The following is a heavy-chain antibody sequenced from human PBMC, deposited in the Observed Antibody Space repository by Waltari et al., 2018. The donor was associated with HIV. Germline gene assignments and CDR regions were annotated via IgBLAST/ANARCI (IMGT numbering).Heavy chain of an antibody. Sequence: EVQLVESGGGLVQPGGSLKLACAASGLTLNGYAVPWVLQRSGKGPEWVCRMRDKYNYYAQGYGPAVKGRFLSSREDSENTAYLQMKSLKTEDTAVYYCAVHREVDGDQINWLDPWGQGTQVTFSS. J-gene: IGHJ5*02. CDR1: GLTLNGYA. CDR2: MRDKYNYYAQ. D-gene: IGHD4-17*01. V-gene: IGHV3-73*02. CDR3: AVHREVDGDQINWLDP.